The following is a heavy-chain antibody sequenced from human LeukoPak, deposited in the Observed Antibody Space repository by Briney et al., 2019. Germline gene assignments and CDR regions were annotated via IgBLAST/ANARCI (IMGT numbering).Heavy chain of an antibody. V-gene: IGHV3-48*01. CDR3: AREDDSWGTNILDL. CDR2: IGASSSTI. Sequence: GGSLRLSCAASAFTFSGYSMNWVRQAPGKGLEWISYIGASSSTIYYADSVMGRFTISRDNAKESLYLQMNSLRAEDTAVYYCAREDDSWGTNILDLWGQGTMVTVSS. J-gene: IGHJ3*01. D-gene: IGHD1-1*01. CDR1: AFTFSGYS.